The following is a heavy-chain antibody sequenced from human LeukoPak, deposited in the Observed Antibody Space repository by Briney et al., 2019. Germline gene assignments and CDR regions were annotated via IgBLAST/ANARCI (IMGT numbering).Heavy chain of an antibody. Sequence: SEPLTLPCTVSGRFINRGGYHWTWIRQHPAKGLEWIGYIYYSGSTYYNPSLKSRVTKSVDTSKNQFSLKLSSVTAADTAVYYCERDLRGGYCSSTSCTPYGMDVWGQGTTVTVSS. CDR1: GRFINRGGYH. D-gene: IGHD2-2*01. J-gene: IGHJ6*02. V-gene: IGHV4-31*03. CDR2: IYYSGST. CDR3: ERDLRGGYCSSTSCTPYGMDV.